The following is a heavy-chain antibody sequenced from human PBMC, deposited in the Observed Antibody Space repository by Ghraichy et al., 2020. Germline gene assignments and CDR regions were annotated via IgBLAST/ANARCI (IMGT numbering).Heavy chain of an antibody. CDR1: GFTFSSYA. V-gene: IGHV3-23*01. CDR3: AKDLWSLSSSGGDLDV. J-gene: IGHJ6*04. D-gene: IGHD6-6*01. Sequence: GGSLRLSCAASGFTFSSYAMSWVRQAPGKGLEWVSAISFSGGSTYYADSVKGRFTISRDNSKNTLYMQMNSLRAEDTAVYYCAKDLWSLSSSGGDLDVWGKGTTVTVSS. CDR2: ISFSGGST.